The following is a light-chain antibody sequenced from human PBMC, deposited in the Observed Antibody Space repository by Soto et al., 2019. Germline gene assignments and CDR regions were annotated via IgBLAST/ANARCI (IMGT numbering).Light chain of an antibody. Sequence: QSVLTQPPSLSGTPGQRVTISCSGSNFNVKNNYVYWYQQFAGTAPKLLIYSNNRRPSGVPGRFSGSNSGSSASLAISGLRPEDEADYYCASWDDSLSETVFGGGTQLTVL. CDR3: ASWDDSLSETV. CDR1: NFNVKNNY. J-gene: IGLJ7*01. V-gene: IGLV1-47*01. CDR2: SNN.